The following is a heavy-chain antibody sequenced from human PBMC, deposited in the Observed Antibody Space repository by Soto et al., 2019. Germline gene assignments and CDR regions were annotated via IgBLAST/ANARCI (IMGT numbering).Heavy chain of an antibody. J-gene: IGHJ6*02. Sequence: ASVKVSCKASGGTFSSYAISWVRQAPGQGLEWMGGIIPIFGTANYAQKFQGRVTITADESTSTAYMELSSLRSEDTAVYYCVFGRGDYGMDVWGQGTKVTVSS. CDR2: IIPIFGTA. CDR3: VFGRGDYGMDV. V-gene: IGHV1-69*13. CDR1: GGTFSSYA. D-gene: IGHD3-10*01.